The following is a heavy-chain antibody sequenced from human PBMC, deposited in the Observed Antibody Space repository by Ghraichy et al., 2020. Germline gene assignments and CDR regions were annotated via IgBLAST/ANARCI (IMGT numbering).Heavy chain of an antibody. D-gene: IGHD6-19*01. CDR2: SRNKARSYTT. V-gene: IGHV3-72*01. CDR3: ARSRSSSGWYPFDY. J-gene: IGHJ4*02. Sequence: GGSLRLSCAASGFTFSDHYMDWVRQTPGKGLEWVGRSRNKARSYTTEYAASVRDRFTISRYDSKNSLYLQMNSLKTEDTAVYYCARSRSSSGWYPFDYWGQGTLVTVSS. CDR1: GFTFSDHY.